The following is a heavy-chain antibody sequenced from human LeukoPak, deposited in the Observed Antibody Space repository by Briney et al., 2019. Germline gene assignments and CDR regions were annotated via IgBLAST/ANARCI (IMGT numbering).Heavy chain of an antibody. V-gene: IGHV4-39*01. D-gene: IGHD2-15*01. J-gene: IGHJ4*02. CDR1: GGSISSSSYY. CDR2: IYYSGST. CDR3: ARASKYCSGGSCYWFFDY. Sequence: SETLSLTCTVSGGSISSSSYYWGWIRQPPGKGLEWIGSIYYSGSTYYNPSLKSRVTISVDTSKNQFSLKLSSVTAADTAVYYCARASKYCSGGSCYWFFDYWGQGTLVTVSS.